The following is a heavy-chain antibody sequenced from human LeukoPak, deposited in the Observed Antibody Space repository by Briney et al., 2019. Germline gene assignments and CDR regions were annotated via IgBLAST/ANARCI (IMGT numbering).Heavy chain of an antibody. J-gene: IGHJ6*03. CDR2: ISSSSSYI. CDR1: GFTFSSYS. D-gene: IGHD3-3*01. Sequence: PGGTLRLSCAASGFTFSSYSMNWVRQAPGKGLEWVSSISSSSSYIYYADSVKGRFTISRDNAKNSLYLQMNSLRAEDTAVYYCARSTYYDFWSGYYYYYYYMDVWGKGTTVTVSS. V-gene: IGHV3-21*01. CDR3: ARSTYYDFWSGYYYYYYYMDV.